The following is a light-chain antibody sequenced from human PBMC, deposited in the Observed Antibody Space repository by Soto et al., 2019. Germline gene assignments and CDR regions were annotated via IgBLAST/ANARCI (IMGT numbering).Light chain of an antibody. Sequence: DSQMTQSPSTLSGSVGDRVTITCRASQTISSWLAWYQQKPGKAPKLLIYKASTLKSGVPSRFSGSGSGTEFTLTISSLQPDDFATYYCQHYNSYSEAFGQGTQVE. CDR3: QHYNSYSEA. CDR2: KAS. V-gene: IGKV1-5*03. J-gene: IGKJ1*01. CDR1: QTISSW.